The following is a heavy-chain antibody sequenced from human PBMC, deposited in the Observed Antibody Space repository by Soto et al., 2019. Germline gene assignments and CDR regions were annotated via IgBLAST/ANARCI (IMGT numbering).Heavy chain of an antibody. J-gene: IGHJ4*02. CDR1: GFTFDDYG. V-gene: IGHV3-20*04. Sequence: EVHLVESGGGVVRPGGSLRLSCAASGFTFDDYGMTWVRRAPGKGLAWVSCINWNGGSTSYADSVKGRFTISRDNTKNSLHLQMDSRRADDTALYYCARGPFDYWGQGTLVTVSS. CDR3: ARGPFDY. CDR2: INWNGGST.